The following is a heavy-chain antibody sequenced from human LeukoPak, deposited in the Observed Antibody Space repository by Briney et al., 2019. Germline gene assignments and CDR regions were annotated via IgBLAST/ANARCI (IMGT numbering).Heavy chain of an antibody. CDR1: GGSIGTYY. J-gene: IGHJ6*03. V-gene: IGHV4-59*08. Sequence: SETLSLTCTVFGGSIGTYYWSWVRQSPGTGLEWIGYIYVTGTRYNPYLQSRVTISVDRSRNQFFLKMTSVTAADTAVYYCARHIGGGIEDMDVWGRGTKVTVSS. CDR3: ARHIGGGIEDMDV. D-gene: IGHD3-16*02. CDR2: IYVTGT.